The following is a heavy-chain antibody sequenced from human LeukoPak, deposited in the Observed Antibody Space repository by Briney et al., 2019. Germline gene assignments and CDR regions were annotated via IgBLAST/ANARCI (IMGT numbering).Heavy chain of an antibody. J-gene: IGHJ4*02. CDR3: ARGISGYCSSTSCPYYFDY. CDR1: GFTFSSYG. CDR2: IWYDGSNK. V-gene: IGHV3-33*01. D-gene: IGHD2-2*03. Sequence: GRSLRLSCAASGFTFSSYGMHWVRQAPGKGLEWVAVIWYDGSNKYYADSVKGRFTISRDNSKNTLYLQMNSLRAEDTAVYYCARGISGYCSSTSCPYYFDYWGQGTLVTVSS.